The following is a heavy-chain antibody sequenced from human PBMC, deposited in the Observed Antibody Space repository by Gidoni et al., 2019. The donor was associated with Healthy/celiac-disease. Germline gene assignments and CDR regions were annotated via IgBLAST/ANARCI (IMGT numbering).Heavy chain of an antibody. CDR1: GGTFSSYA. Sequence: QVQLVQSGAAVKKPGSSVKVSCKASGGTFSSYAISWVRQAPGQGLEWMGGSIPIFGTANYAQKFQGRVTITADESTSTAYMELSSLRSEDTAVYYCARSFRVTNYYYYYGMDVWGQGTTVTVSS. J-gene: IGHJ6*02. V-gene: IGHV1-69*01. D-gene: IGHD4-17*01. CDR3: ARSFRVTNYYYYYGMDV. CDR2: SIPIFGTA.